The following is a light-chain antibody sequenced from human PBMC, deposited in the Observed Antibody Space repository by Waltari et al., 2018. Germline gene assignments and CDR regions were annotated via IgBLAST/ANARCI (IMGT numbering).Light chain of an antibody. J-gene: IGLJ3*02. CDR1: SLRRYY. CDR3: HCRDSSNNPNWL. V-gene: IGLV3-19*01. CDR2: GKN. Sequence: SSEVTQDPAVSVALGKTVRITCQGDSLRRYYASWYQQKPGQAPVLVIYGKNNRPSGIPDRFSASNSGNTASLTITGAQAEDEAYYYCHCRDSSNNPNWLFGGGTKVTVL.